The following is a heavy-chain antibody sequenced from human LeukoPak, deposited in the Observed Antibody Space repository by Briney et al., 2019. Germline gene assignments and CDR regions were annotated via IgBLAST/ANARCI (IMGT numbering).Heavy chain of an antibody. Sequence: PSETLSLTCTVSGGSISSGDNYWSWIRQPPGKGLEWIGYIYYSGSTYYNPSLKSRVTISVDTSKNQFSLKLSSVTAADTAVYYCARGLDYDSSGYYDYWGQGTLVTVSS. V-gene: IGHV4-30-4*01. CDR3: ARGLDYDSSGYYDY. D-gene: IGHD3-22*01. J-gene: IGHJ4*02. CDR2: IYYSGST. CDR1: GGSISSGDNY.